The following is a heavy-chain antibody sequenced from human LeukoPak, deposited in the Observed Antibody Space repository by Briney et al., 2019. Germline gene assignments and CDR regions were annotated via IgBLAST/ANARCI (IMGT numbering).Heavy chain of an antibody. D-gene: IGHD6-19*01. CDR3: ARLKAVAGDFLYYYYYYGMDV. J-gene: IGHJ6*02. CDR2: IYYSGST. CDR1: GDSISSFY. Sequence: SETLSLTCTVSGDSISSFYWTWIRPPPGKGLEWIGYIYYSGSTNYNPSLKSRVTMSVDTSKNQFSLKLSSVTAADTAVYYCARLKAVAGDFLYYYYYYGMDVWGQGTTVTVSS. V-gene: IGHV4-59*08.